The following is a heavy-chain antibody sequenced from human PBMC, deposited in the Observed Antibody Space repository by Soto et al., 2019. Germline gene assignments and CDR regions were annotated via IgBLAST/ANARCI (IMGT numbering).Heavy chain of an antibody. CDR1: GGSFCGNY. J-gene: IGHJ4*02. CDR3: ARGRRDYYDSSTYSPGPLWRS. D-gene: IGHD3-22*01. CDR2: INHSGST. Sequence: SETLSLTCVVYGGSFCGNYWSWIRPSPGKGLEWIGDINHSGSTNYNPSLKSRVTVSVDTSKNQFSLKLRSVTAADTAVYYCARGRRDYYDSSTYSPGPLWRSWGQGTLVTVS. V-gene: IGHV4-34*01.